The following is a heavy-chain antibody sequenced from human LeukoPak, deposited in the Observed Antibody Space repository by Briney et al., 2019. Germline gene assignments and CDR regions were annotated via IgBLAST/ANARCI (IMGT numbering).Heavy chain of an antibody. V-gene: IGHV4-59*01. CDR3: ARGGYFDY. CDR1: GDSISSYY. J-gene: IGHJ4*02. Sequence: PSETLSLTCTVFGDSISSYYWSWIRQPPGKGLEWIGYIYYSGSTNYNPSVKSRVTMSVDTSKNQFSLKLSSVTSADTAVYYCARGGYFDYWGQGTLVTVSS. D-gene: IGHD1-26*01. CDR2: IYYSGST.